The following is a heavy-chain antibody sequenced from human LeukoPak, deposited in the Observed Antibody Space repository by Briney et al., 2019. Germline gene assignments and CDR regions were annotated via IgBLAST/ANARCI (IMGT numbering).Heavy chain of an antibody. J-gene: IGHJ4*02. CDR3: ARDQSRGQWLLIY. CDR1: GFTFSSYA. V-gene: IGHV3-30-3*01. CDR2: ISYDGSNK. D-gene: IGHD3-22*01. Sequence: PGRSLRLSCAASGFTFSSYAMHWVRQAPGKGLEWVAVISYDGSNKYYADSVKGRFTIPRDNSKNTLYLQMNSLRAEDTAVYYCARDQSRGQWLLIYWGQGTLVTVSS.